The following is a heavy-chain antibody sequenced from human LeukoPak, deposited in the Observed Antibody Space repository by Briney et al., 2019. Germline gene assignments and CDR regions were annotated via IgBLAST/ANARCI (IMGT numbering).Heavy chain of an antibody. CDR3: AKDQGGITMVRGVSSFDI. J-gene: IGHJ3*02. Sequence: PGGSLRLSCAASGFTFSSYAMSWVRQAPGKGLEWVSAISGSGGSTYYADSVKGRFTISRDNSKNTLYLQMNSLRAEDTAVYYCAKDQGGITMVRGVSSFDIWGQGTMVTVSS. CDR1: GFTFSSYA. D-gene: IGHD3-10*01. CDR2: ISGSGGST. V-gene: IGHV3-23*01.